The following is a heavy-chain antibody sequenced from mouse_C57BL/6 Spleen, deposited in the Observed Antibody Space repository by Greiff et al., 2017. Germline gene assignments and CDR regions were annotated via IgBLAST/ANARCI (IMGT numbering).Heavy chain of an antibody. Sequence: QVQLQQPGAELVKPGASVKMSCKASGYTFTSYWITWVKQRPGQGLEWIGDIYPGSGSTNYNEKFKSKATLTVDTSSSTAYMQLSSLTSEDSAVYYCARGDDGYPYDMDYGGQGTSGTVSS. CDR3: ARGDDGYPYDMDY. CDR1: GYTFTSYW. CDR2: IYPGSGST. J-gene: IGHJ4*01. D-gene: IGHD2-3*01. V-gene: IGHV1-55*01.